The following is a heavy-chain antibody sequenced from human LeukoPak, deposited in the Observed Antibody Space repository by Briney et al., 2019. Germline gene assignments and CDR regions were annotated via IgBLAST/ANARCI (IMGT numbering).Heavy chain of an antibody. CDR3: ARDRWEMATVPSDY. V-gene: IGHV1-18*01. D-gene: IGHD5-24*01. CDR1: GYTFTSYG. CDR2: ISAYNGNT. J-gene: IGHJ4*02. Sequence: ASVKVSCKASGYTFTSYGISWVRQAPGQGLEWMGWISAYNGNTNYAQKLQGRATMTTDTSTSTAYMELRSLRSDDTAVYYCARDRWEMATVPSDYWGQGTLVTVSS.